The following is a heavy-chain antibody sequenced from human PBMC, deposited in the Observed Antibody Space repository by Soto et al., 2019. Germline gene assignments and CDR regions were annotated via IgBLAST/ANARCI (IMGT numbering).Heavy chain of an antibody. D-gene: IGHD3-22*01. Sequence: ASVKVSCKASGYTFTSYYMHWVRQAPGQGLEWMGIINPSGGSTSYAQKFQGRVTMTRDTSTSTVYMELSSLRSEDTAVYYCARDRLYDNPGPDSDFWGQGTQVTVSS. CDR2: INPSGGST. CDR1: GYTFTSYY. CDR3: ARDRLYDNPGPDSDF. V-gene: IGHV1-46*01. J-gene: IGHJ4*02.